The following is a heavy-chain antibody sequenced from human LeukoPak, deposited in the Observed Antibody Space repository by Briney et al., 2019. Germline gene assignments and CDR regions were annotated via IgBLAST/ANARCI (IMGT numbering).Heavy chain of an antibody. Sequence: GGSLRLSCAASGFTFSNFWMHWVRQAPGKGLVWVALIYGDGSFTRYADSVKGRFTISRDNAKNTVYLQMNSLRVEDTAVYYCARGRPHGNDYWGQGTLVTVSS. V-gene: IGHV3-74*01. J-gene: IGHJ4*02. CDR1: GFTFSNFW. CDR3: ARGRPHGNDY. CDR2: IYGDGSFT. D-gene: IGHD4-23*01.